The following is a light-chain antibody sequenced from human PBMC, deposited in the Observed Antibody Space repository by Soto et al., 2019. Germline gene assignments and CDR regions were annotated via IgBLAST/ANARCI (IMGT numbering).Light chain of an antibody. CDR2: AAS. CDR3: QQSDSTP. V-gene: IGKV1-39*01. Sequence: DIQMTQSPSSLSASVGDRVTITCRASQSISSYLNWYQQKPGKAPKLLIYAASSLQSGVPSRFSGSGSGTDFTLTISSLQPEDFATYYCQQSDSTPFGQGTRLEIK. CDR1: QSISSY. J-gene: IGKJ5*01.